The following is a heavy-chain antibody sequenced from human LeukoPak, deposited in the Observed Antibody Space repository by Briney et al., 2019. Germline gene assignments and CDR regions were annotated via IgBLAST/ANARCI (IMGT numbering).Heavy chain of an antibody. D-gene: IGHD4-11*01. Sequence: ASVKVSCKASGFRFTSFGVSWVRQAPGQGLEWMGWISNYFGVTHYAEKFEDRVTMTIDTSTATAYMELGSLRYDDTAIYYCARDSDYSGNGNGDWFDPWGQGTVVTVSS. CDR1: GFRFTSFG. CDR2: ISNYFGVT. V-gene: IGHV1-18*04. J-gene: IGHJ5*02. CDR3: ARDSDYSGNGNGDWFDP.